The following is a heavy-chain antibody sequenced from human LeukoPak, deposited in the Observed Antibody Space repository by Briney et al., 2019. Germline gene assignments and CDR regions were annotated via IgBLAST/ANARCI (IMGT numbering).Heavy chain of an antibody. Sequence: SETLSLTCTVSGGSVSSGSYYWSWIRQPPGKGLEWIGYIYYSGSTNYNPSLKSRVTISVDTSKNQFSLKLSSVTAADTAVYYCASRLSPNRFYFDYWGQGTLVTVSS. V-gene: IGHV4-61*01. CDR1: GGSVSSGSYY. CDR2: IYYSGST. J-gene: IGHJ4*02. D-gene: IGHD3-16*01. CDR3: ASRLSPNRFYFDY.